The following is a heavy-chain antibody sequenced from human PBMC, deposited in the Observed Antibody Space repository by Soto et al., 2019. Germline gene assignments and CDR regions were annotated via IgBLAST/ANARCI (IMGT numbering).Heavy chain of an antibody. CDR3: ARGLGDYVCRNYRHFDL. CDR1: GGTFSSYV. CDR2: VIPMFGLS. J-gene: IGHJ4*02. Sequence: QMQLVQSGAEVKKPGSSVKVFCKASGGTFSSYVMSWVRQAPGQGLEWMGGVIPMFGLSNYAQKFQGRVTITADESTNTVYLDLNSLKSEDTAVYYCARGLGDYVCRNYRHFDLWGQGTLVTVSS. V-gene: IGHV1-69*01. D-gene: IGHD3-16*02.